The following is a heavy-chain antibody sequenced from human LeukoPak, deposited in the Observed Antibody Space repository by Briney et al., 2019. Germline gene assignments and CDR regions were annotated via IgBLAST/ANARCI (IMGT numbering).Heavy chain of an antibody. V-gene: IGHV3-11*06. CDR1: GFTFSDYY. CDR2: ISSSSYI. Sequence: QAGGSLRLSCAASGFTFSDYYMSWIRQAPGKGLEWVSYISSSSYIYYADSVKGRFTISRDNAKNSLYLQMNSLRAEDTAVYYCARVDAFDLWGQGTMVTVSS. CDR3: ARVDAFDL. J-gene: IGHJ3*01.